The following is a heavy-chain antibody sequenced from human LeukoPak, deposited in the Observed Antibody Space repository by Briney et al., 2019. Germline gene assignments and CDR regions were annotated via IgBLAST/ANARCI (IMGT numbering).Heavy chain of an antibody. CDR3: AKTRNGYTTEYLQH. CDR2: ISSPGGST. CDR1: GFIFSSFA. Sequence: GGSLRLSCTSSGFIFSSFAMSWVRQAPGKGLEWVSSISSPGGSTYYADSVKGRFTISRDNSNNLVYLQMNSLRAEDTAVYYCAKTRNGYTTEYLQHWGQGTLVTVSS. V-gene: IGHV3-23*01. D-gene: IGHD5-12*01. J-gene: IGHJ1*01.